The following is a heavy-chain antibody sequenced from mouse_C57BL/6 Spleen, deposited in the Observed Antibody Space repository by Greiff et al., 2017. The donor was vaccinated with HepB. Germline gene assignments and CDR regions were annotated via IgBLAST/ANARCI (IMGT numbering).Heavy chain of an antibody. D-gene: IGHD2-5*01. CDR1: GYTFTSYW. CDR3: AAYYSNLRYFDY. CDR2: IYPGSGST. Sequence: QVQLQQPGAELVKPGASVKMSCKASGYTFTSYWITWVKQRPGQGLEWIGDIYPGSGSTNYNEKFKSKATLTVDTSSSTAYMQLSSLTSEDSAVYYCAAYYSNLRYFDYWGQGTTLTVSS. V-gene: IGHV1-55*01. J-gene: IGHJ2*01.